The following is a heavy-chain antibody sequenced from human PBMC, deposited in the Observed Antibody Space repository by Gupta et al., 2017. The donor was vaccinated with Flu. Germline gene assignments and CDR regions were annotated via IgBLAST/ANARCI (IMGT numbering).Heavy chain of an antibody. D-gene: IGHD2-2*01. V-gene: IGHV3-30*18. CDR3: SKDRPWTFSCPYYCYYMDV. CDR1: GFTFSSYD. Sequence: QMQLVESGGGVVQYGLSLRLSCAASGFTFSSYDMHWGRQAPVKGLEGVAYRASDGSHEDYADSVRVRFTSTRDNSKNKLSLEMDSLRVEDAAVYYCSKDRPWTFSCPYYCYYMDVWGKGTTVTVSS. J-gene: IGHJ6*03. CDR2: RASDGSHE.